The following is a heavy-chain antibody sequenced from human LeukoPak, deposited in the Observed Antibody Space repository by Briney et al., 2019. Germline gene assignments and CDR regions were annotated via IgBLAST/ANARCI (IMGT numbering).Heavy chain of an antibody. CDR2: IRYDGSNK. V-gene: IGHV3-30*02. CDR3: AKDFIIRIDY. D-gene: IGHD3-10*01. CDR1: GFTFSSYG. Sequence: GGSLRLPCAASGFTFSSYGMHWVRQAPGKGVEGVAFIRYDGSNKYYAHSVKGRFTISRDNSKNPLYLQMNSLRAEDTAVYYCAKDFIIRIDYWGQGTLVTVSS. J-gene: IGHJ4*02.